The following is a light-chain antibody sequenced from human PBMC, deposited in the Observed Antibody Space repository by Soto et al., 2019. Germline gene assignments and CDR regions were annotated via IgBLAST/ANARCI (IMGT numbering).Light chain of an antibody. J-gene: IGKJ1*01. V-gene: IGKV2-28*01. CDR2: LGS. CDR3: MQQLKSWT. CDR1: QSLLHSNGYNY. Sequence: DIVMTQSPLSLPVTPGEPASISCRSSQSLLHSNGYNYLDWYLQKPGQSPQLLIYLGSNRDSGVPDRFSGSGSGTDFTLKISRVEAEDVGVYYCMQQLKSWTFGQGTKVDSK.